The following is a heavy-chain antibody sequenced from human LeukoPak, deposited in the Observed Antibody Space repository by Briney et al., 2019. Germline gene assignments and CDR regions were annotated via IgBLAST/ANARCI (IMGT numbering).Heavy chain of an antibody. Sequence: SETLSLTCVVSGGSVSGYYWGWLRQPPGRGLEWIGYVYYSGSTNYNPSFKSRITISVDTSRNQFSLQLSSVTAADTAVYYCARIHRYCSGGACYVLDNWGQGTLVAVSS. CDR3: ARIHRYCSGGACYVLDN. CDR2: VYYSGST. J-gene: IGHJ4*02. V-gene: IGHV4-59*02. D-gene: IGHD2-15*01. CDR1: GGSVSGYY.